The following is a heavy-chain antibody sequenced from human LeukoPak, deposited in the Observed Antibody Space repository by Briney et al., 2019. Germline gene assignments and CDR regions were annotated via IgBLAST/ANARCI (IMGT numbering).Heavy chain of an antibody. CDR2: ISSSSSYI. CDR3: AKEESGTAVAHFDY. CDR1: GFTFSSYS. Sequence: PGGSLRLSCAASGFTFSSYSMNWVRQAPGKGLEWVSSISSSSSYIYYADSVKGRFTISRDNSKNTLYLQMNSLRAEDTAVYYCAKEESGTAVAHFDYWGQGTLVTVSS. D-gene: IGHD6-19*01. V-gene: IGHV3-21*01. J-gene: IGHJ4*02.